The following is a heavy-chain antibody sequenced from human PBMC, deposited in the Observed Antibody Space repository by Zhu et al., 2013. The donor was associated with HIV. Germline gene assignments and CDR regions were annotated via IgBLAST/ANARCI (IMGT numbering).Heavy chain of an antibody. V-gene: IGHV1-3*01. D-gene: IGHD3-10*01. CDR2: INAGNGNT. J-gene: IGHJ4*02. Sequence: QVQLVQSGAEVKKPGASVKVSCKASGYTFTSYAMHWVRQAPGQRLEWMGWINAGNGNTKYSQKFQGRVTITRDTSASTAYMELSSLRSEDTAVYYCARGKRVTMVRGVISPTHLDYWGREPWSPSPQ. CDR1: GYTFTSYA. CDR3: ARGKRVTMVRGVISPTHLDY.